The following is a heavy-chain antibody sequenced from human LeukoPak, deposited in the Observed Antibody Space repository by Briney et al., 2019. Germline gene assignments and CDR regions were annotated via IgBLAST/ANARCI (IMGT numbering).Heavy chain of an antibody. Sequence: SETLSLTCTVSGGSISSYYWSWIRQPPGKGLEWIGYIYYSGSTNYNPSLKSRVTISVDTSKNQFSLKLSSVTAADTAVYYCARGYSYGFDWFDPWGQGTLVTVSS. CDR1: GGSISSYY. V-gene: IGHV4-59*01. CDR3: ARGYSYGFDWFDP. D-gene: IGHD5-18*01. J-gene: IGHJ5*02. CDR2: IYYSGST.